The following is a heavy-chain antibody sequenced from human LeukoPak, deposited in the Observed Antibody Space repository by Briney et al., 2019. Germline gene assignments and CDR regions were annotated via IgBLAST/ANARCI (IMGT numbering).Heavy chain of an antibody. J-gene: IGHJ6*03. Sequence: SETLSLTCTVSGYSISSGYYWGWIRQPPGKGLEWTGSIDHSGSTYYNPSLKSRITISVDTSKNQFSLKLSSVTAADTAIYYCARGDPGYSSSWYFGAYYMDVWGEGTTVTISS. D-gene: IGHD6-13*01. CDR3: ARGDPGYSSSWYFGAYYMDV. CDR1: GYSISSGYY. CDR2: IDHSGST. V-gene: IGHV4-38-2*02.